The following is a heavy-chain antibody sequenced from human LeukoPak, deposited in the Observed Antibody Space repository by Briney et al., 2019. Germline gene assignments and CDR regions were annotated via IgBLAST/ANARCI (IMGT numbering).Heavy chain of an antibody. CDR1: GFTFSNAW. V-gene: IGHV3-15*01. CDR2: IKSKTDGGTT. CDR3: TTGVVVVPAAYNDY. J-gene: IGHJ4*02. D-gene: IGHD2-2*01. Sequence: GGSLRLSCAASGFTFSNAWMSWVRQAPGKGLEWVGRIKSKTDGGTTDYAAPVKGRFTISRDDSKNTLYLQMNSLKTEDTAVYYCTTGVVVVPAAYNDYWGQGTLVTVSS.